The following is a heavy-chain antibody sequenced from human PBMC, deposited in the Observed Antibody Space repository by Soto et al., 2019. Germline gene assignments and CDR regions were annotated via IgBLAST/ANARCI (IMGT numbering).Heavy chain of an antibody. Sequence: NPGGSLRLSCAASGFTFNNAWMNWARQAPGKGLEWVGRIKSKTDGGTIDYAAPVKGRFTISRDDSKNTLYLQMNSLKTEDTAVYYCTTDGLAVAVLDYWGQGTLVTVSS. D-gene: IGHD6-19*01. CDR2: IKSKTDGGTI. CDR3: TTDGLAVAVLDY. J-gene: IGHJ4*02. CDR1: GFTFNNAW. V-gene: IGHV3-15*07.